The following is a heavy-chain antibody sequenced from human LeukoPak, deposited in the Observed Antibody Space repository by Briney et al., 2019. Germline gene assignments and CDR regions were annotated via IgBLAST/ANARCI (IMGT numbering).Heavy chain of an antibody. D-gene: IGHD3-16*01. J-gene: IGHJ3*02. V-gene: IGHV4-59*01. CDR2: IYYSGST. CDR3: AIEIPIWSDAFDI. CDR1: GGSISSYY. Sequence: SETLSLTCTVSGGSISSYYWSWIRQPPGKGLEWIGYIYYSGSTNYNPSLKSRVTISVDTSKNQISLKLSSVTAADTAVYYCAIEIPIWSDAFDIWGEGTMVTVSS.